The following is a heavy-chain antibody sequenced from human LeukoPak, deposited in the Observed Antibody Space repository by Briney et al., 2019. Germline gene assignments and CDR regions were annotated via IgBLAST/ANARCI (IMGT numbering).Heavy chain of an antibody. CDR1: GYTFTSYD. CDR3: ARGPAKKPIVVLRFLDSTNWFDP. D-gene: IGHD3-3*01. Sequence: ASVKVSCKASGYTFTSYDINWVRQATGQGLEWMGWMNPNSGNTGYAQKFQGRVTITRNTSISTAYMELSSLRSEDTAVYYCARGPAKKPIVVLRFLDSTNWFDPWGQGTLVTVSS. J-gene: IGHJ5*02. V-gene: IGHV1-8*03. CDR2: MNPNSGNT.